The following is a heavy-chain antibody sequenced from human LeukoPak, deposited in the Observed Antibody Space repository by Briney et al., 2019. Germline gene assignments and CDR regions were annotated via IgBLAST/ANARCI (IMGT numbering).Heavy chain of an antibody. V-gene: IGHV4-39*07. D-gene: IGHD6-13*01. J-gene: IGHJ5*02. CDR1: GGSISSSSYY. CDR2: IYYSGST. Sequence: SETLSLTCTVSGGSISSSSYYWGWIRQPPGKGPEWIGSIYYSGSTYYNPSLKSRVTISVDTSKNQFSLKLSSVTAADTAVYYCARDIGPKSSSWYGPNWFDPWGQGTLVTVSS. CDR3: ARDIGPKSSSWYGPNWFDP.